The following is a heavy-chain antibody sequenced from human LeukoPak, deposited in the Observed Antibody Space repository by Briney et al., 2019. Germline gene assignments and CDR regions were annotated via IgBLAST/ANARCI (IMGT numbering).Heavy chain of an antibody. D-gene: IGHD2-2*01. CDR2: ISYDGSKK. J-gene: IGHJ4*02. CDR1: GFTFSSYG. V-gene: IGHV3-30-3*01. Sequence: GGPLRLSCAASGFTFSSYGMNWVRQAPGKGLEWVAVISYDGSKKYYADSVKGRFTISRDNSKNTLYLQMNSLRAEDTAVYYCARGVCSSISCYYFDCWGQGTLVTVSS. CDR3: ARGVCSSISCYYFDC.